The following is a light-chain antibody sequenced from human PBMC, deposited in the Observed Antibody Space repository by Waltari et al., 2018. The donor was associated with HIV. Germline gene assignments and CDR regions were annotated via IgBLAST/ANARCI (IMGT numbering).Light chain of an antibody. CDR3: LLYVDGGILV. V-gene: IGLV8-61*01. J-gene: IGLJ3*02. CDR2: STN. CDR1: SGSVSASHH. Sequence: QTVVTQEASLSVSPGGTVTLTCGLNSGSVSASHHPSWYLQTPGPTPRTLIYSTNTRSSGVPKRFSGSIIGNKAALTISGAQADDECDYYCLLYVDGGILVFGGGTKLTV.